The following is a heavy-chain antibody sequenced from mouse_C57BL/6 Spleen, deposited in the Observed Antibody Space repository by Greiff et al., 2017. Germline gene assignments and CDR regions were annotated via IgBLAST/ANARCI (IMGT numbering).Heavy chain of an antibody. V-gene: IGHV1-64*01. Sequence: QVQLQQPGAELVKPGASVKLSCTASGYTFTSYWMHWVKQRPGQGLEWIGMIHPNSGSTNYNEKFKSKATLTVDKSSSTAYMQLSSLTSEDSAVDYCARKGGSNDAGFAYWGQGTLVTVSA. CDR1: GYTFTSYW. CDR3: ARKGGSNDAGFAY. D-gene: IGHD2-12*01. J-gene: IGHJ3*01. CDR2: IHPNSGST.